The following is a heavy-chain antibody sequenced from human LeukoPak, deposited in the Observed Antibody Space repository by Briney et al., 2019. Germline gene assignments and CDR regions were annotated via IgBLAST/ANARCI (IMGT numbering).Heavy chain of an antibody. CDR1: GGSISSSSYY. CDR3: ARVHFSPRPALVDFDI. J-gene: IGHJ3*02. V-gene: IGHV4-39*07. CDR2: IYYSGST. Sequence: SETLSLTCTVSGGSISSSSYYWGWIRQPPGKGLEWIGSIYYSGSTYYNPSLKSRVTISVDRSKNQFSLKLSSVTAADTAVYYCARVHFSPRPALVDFDIWGQGTMVTVSS.